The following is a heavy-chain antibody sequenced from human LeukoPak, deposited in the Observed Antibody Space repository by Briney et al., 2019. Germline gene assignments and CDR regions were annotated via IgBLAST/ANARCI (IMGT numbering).Heavy chain of an antibody. CDR2: IYYSGST. J-gene: IGHJ4*02. CDR3: ARVGGTYQQYYFDY. D-gene: IGHD1-26*01. Sequence: PSETLSLTCSVSGGSIISYYWSWIRQPPGKGLEWIGYIYYSGSTNYNPSLKSRVTISVDTSKNRFSLKLSSVTAADTAVYYCARVGGTYQQYYFDYWGQGALVTVSS. CDR1: GGSIISYY. V-gene: IGHV4-59*01.